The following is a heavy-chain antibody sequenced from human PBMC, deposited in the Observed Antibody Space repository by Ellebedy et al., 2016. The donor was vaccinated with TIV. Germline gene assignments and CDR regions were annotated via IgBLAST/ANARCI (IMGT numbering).Heavy chain of an antibody. CDR1: GFTFSSYS. CDR2: ISSSSSTI. D-gene: IGHD1-26*01. J-gene: IGHJ4*02. CDR3: AKWETLDY. Sequence: GESLKISCAASGFTFSSYSMNWVRQAPGKGLEWVSYISSSSSTIYYADSVKGRFTISRDNAKNSLYLQMNSLRAEDTAVYYCAKWETLDYWGQGTLVTVSS. V-gene: IGHV3-48*04.